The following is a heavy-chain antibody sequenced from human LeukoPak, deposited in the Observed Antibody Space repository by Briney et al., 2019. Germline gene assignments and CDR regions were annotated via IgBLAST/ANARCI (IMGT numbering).Heavy chain of an antibody. CDR2: ISWNSGSI. D-gene: IGHD3-10*02. J-gene: IGHJ4*02. CDR3: ARGNNYVSYYFDY. Sequence: GGSLRLSCAASGFTFDDYAMHWVRQAPGKGLEWVSGISWNSGSIGYADSVKGRFTISRDNAKSSLYLQMNSLRAEDTAVYYCARGNNYVSYYFDYWGQGTLVTVSS. CDR1: GFTFDDYA. V-gene: IGHV3-9*01.